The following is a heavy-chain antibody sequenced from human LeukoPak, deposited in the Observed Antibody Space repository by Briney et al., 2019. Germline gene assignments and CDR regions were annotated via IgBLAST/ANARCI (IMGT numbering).Heavy chain of an antibody. CDR2: ISWNSGSI. D-gene: IGHD3-10*01. Sequence: GGSLRLSCAASGFTFDDYAMHWVRQAPGKGLEWVSGISWNSGSIGHADSVKGRFTISRDNAKNSLYLQMNSLRAEDTALYYCAKDIFPVTMVRGVIKDYWGQGTLVTVSS. CDR3: AKDIFPVTMVRGVIKDY. J-gene: IGHJ4*02. V-gene: IGHV3-9*01. CDR1: GFTFDDYA.